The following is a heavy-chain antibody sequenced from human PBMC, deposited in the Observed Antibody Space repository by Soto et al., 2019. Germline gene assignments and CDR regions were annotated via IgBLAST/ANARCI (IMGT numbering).Heavy chain of an antibody. CDR2: MHHSGRT. CDR3: ARWVEVSLDYFDT. D-gene: IGHD2-15*01. V-gene: IGHV4-31*03. J-gene: IGHJ4*02. CDR1: GAYMRNDYYY. Sequence: SETLSLTCTVSGAYMRNDYYYWSWVRQNPGKDLEWIGHMHHSGRTHYNPSLKSRVAISVDTSKNQFSLYLNSVTAADTAVYYCARWVEVSLDYFDTWGQGTPVPVSS.